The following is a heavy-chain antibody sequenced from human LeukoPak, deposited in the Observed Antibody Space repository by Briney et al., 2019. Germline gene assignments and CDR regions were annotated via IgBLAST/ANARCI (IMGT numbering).Heavy chain of an antibody. D-gene: IGHD1-26*01. CDR3: ARDRSYSRASLGY. J-gene: IGHJ4*02. Sequence: GGSLRLSCAASGLTVSSNYMSWVRQAPGKGLEWLSVMYSSGTTYYADSVKGRFTISRDNAKNSLYLQMNSLRAEDTAVYYCARDRSYSRASLGYWGQGTLVTVSS. V-gene: IGHV3-66*01. CDR2: MYSSGTT. CDR1: GLTVSSNY.